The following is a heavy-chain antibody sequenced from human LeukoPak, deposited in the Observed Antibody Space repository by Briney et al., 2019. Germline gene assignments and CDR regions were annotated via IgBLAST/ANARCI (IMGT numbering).Heavy chain of an antibody. D-gene: IGHD3-9*01. J-gene: IGHJ4*02. CDR2: IYYSGST. CDR1: GGSISSYY. Sequence: PSETLSLTCTVSGGSISSYYWSWIRQPPGKGLEWIGYIYYSGSTNYNPSLKSRVTISVDTSKNQFSLKLSSVTAADTAVYYCARVQDLTGYYPYFDYWGQGTLVTDSS. CDR3: ARVQDLTGYYPYFDY. V-gene: IGHV4-59*01.